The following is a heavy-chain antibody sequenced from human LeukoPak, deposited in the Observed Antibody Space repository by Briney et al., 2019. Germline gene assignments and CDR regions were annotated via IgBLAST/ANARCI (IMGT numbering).Heavy chain of an antibody. Sequence: GGSLRLSCAASGFTFSSYDMHWVRQATGKGLEWVSAIGTAGDTYYLGSVKGRFTISRENAKNSLYLQMNSLRAGDTAVYYCAKGVSGDYVVGGFDPWGQGTLVTVSS. D-gene: IGHD4-17*01. J-gene: IGHJ5*02. CDR3: AKGVSGDYVVGGFDP. CDR2: IGTAGDT. CDR1: GFTFSSYD. V-gene: IGHV3-13*01.